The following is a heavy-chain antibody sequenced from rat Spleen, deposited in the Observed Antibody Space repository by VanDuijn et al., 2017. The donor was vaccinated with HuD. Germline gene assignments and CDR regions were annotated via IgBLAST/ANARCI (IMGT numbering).Heavy chain of an antibody. CDR2: ISSGGGDT. V-gene: IGHV5S23*01. Sequence: EVQLVESGGGLVQPGRSLKLSCAASGFTFSNYDMAWVRQAPTKGLEWFASISSGGGDTYYRDSVKGRFTISRDNAKSTLYLQMNSLRSEDTATYYCAAHGPRISRFAYWGQGSLVTVSS. CDR3: AAHGPRISRFAY. J-gene: IGHJ3*01. D-gene: IGHD2-7*01. CDR1: GFTFSNYD.